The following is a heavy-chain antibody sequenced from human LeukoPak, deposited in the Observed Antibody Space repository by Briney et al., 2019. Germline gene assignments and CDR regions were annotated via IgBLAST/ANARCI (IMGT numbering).Heavy chain of an antibody. V-gene: IGHV3-72*01. CDR3: ARGPDYFDY. CDR2: TRNKANSYTT. CDR1: AFTFSDHY. J-gene: IGHJ4*02. Sequence: GGSLRLSCAASAFTFSDHYMDWVRQAPGKGLEWVGRTRNKANSYTTEYAASVKGRFTISRDDSKNSLYLQMNSLKTEDTAVYYCARGPDYFDYWGQGTLVTVSS.